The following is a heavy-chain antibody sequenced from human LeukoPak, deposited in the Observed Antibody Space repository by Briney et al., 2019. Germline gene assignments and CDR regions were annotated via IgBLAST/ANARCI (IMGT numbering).Heavy chain of an antibody. CDR2: ISGSGGST. V-gene: IGHV3-23*01. J-gene: IGHJ3*02. Sequence: PGGSLRLSCAASGFTFSIYAMSWVRQAPGKGLEWVSAISGSGGSTYYADSVKGRFTISRDNSKNTLYLQMNSLRAEDTAVYYCAKLIHIVVVTAIPGAFEIWGQGTMVTVSS. CDR3: AKLIHIVVVTAIPGAFEI. D-gene: IGHD2-21*02. CDR1: GFTFSIYA.